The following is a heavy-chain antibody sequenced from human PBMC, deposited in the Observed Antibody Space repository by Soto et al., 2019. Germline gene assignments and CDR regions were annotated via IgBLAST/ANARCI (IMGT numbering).Heavy chain of an antibody. Sequence: QVQLVQSGAEVKKPGSSVKVSCKASGGTFSSYAISWVRQAPGQGLEWMGGIIPLFGTANYAQKFQGRVTITADESTSTAYMELSSLRSEDTAVYCCALNGGGYDSGGMDVWGQGTTVTVSS. CDR2: IIPLFGTA. J-gene: IGHJ6*02. V-gene: IGHV1-69*01. CDR1: GGTFSSYA. D-gene: IGHD5-12*01. CDR3: ALNGGGYDSGGMDV.